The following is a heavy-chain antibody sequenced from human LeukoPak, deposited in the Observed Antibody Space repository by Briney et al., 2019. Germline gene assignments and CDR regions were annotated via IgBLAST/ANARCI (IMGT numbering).Heavy chain of an antibody. Sequence: ASVKVSCKASGYTFTGYYMHWVRQAPGQGLEWMGWINPNSGGANYAQKFQGRVTMTRDTSISTAYMELSRLRSDDTAVYYCARDKALYYYYGMDVWGQGTTVTVSS. CDR2: INPNSGGA. J-gene: IGHJ6*02. CDR1: GYTFTGYY. V-gene: IGHV1-2*02. CDR3: ARDKALYYYYGMDV.